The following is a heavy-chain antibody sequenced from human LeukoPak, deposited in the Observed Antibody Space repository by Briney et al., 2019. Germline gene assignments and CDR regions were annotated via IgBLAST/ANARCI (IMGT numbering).Heavy chain of an antibody. CDR1: GGSISSYY. J-gene: IGHJ6*02. CDR3: ARWGRGVKRVVEAAAALTAGYYYGMDV. CDR2: IYTSGST. V-gene: IGHV4-4*07. D-gene: IGHD3-10*01. Sequence: SETLSLTCTVSGGSISSYYWSWIRQPAGKGLEWIGRIYTSGSTNYNPSLKSRVTMSVDTSKNQFSLKLSSVTAADTAVYYCARWGRGVKRVVEAAAALTAGYYYGMDVWGQGTTVTVSS.